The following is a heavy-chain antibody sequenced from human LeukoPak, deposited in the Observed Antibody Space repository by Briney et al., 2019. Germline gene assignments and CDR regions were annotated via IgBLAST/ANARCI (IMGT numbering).Heavy chain of an antibody. J-gene: IGHJ4*02. CDR1: GYTFTGYY. V-gene: IGHV1-2*02. D-gene: IGHD2-15*01. CDR2: INPNSGGT. Sequence: ASVKVSCKASGYTFTGYYMHWVRQAPGQGLEWMGWINPNSGGTNYEQKFQGRVTMTRDTSISTAYMELSRLRSDDTAVYYCARGYCSGGSCYLYYFDYWGQGTLVTVSS. CDR3: ARGYCSGGSCYLYYFDY.